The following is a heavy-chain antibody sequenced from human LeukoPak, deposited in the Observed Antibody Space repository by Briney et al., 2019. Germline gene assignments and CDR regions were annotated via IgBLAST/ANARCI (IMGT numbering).Heavy chain of an antibody. Sequence: GGSLRLSCAASGFTFSSYAMSWVRQAPGKGLEGVSAISGSGGSTYYADSVKGRFTISRDNSKNTLYLQMNSLRAEDTAVYYCAKPPPRTYYDSWSGYYPFDYWGQGTLVTVSS. V-gene: IGHV3-23*01. CDR3: AKPPPRTYYDSWSGYYPFDY. CDR2: ISGSGGST. CDR1: GFTFSSYA. J-gene: IGHJ4*02. D-gene: IGHD3-3*01.